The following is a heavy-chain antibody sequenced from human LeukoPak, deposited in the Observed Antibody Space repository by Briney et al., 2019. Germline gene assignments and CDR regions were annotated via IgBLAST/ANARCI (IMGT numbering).Heavy chain of an antibody. Sequence: PSETLSLTCTVSGHSISSGYYWGWIRQPPGKGLEWIGSIYHSGSTYYNPSLKSRVTISVDTSKNQFSLKLSSVTAADTAVYYCARAARNYYDSSGYIGAFDIWGQGTMVTVSS. CDR3: ARAARNYYDSSGYIGAFDI. V-gene: IGHV4-38-2*02. D-gene: IGHD3-22*01. CDR2: IYHSGST. CDR1: GHSISSGYY. J-gene: IGHJ3*02.